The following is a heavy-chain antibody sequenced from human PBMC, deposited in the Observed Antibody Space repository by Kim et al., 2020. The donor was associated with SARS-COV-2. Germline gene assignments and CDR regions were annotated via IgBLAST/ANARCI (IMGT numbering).Heavy chain of an antibody. Sequence: SETLSLTCTVSGGSISSGDYYWSWIRQPPGKGLEWIGYIYYSGSTYYNPSLKSRVTISVDTSKNQFSLKLSSVTAADTAVYYCARCITIFGVVKVDAFDIWGQGTMVTVSS. CDR2: IYYSGST. J-gene: IGHJ3*02. V-gene: IGHV4-30-4*01. CDR3: ARCITIFGVVKVDAFDI. CDR1: GGSISSGDYY. D-gene: IGHD3-3*01.